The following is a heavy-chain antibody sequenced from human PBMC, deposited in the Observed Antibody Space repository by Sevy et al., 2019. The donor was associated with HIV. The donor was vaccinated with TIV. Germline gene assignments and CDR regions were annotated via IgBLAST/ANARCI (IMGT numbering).Heavy chain of an antibody. CDR3: TRWKGAHSIFDY. Sequence: GGSLRLSCTASGFSFGDYAMNWVRQAPGKGLEWVAFLKKKARGGTLDHAASVKGRFTISRDDSKSIVYLQMNDLRTEDTGVYYCTRWKGAHSIFDYWGQGALVTVSS. V-gene: IGHV3-49*04. CDR2: LKKKARGGTL. J-gene: IGHJ4*02. D-gene: IGHD1-1*01. CDR1: GFSFGDYA.